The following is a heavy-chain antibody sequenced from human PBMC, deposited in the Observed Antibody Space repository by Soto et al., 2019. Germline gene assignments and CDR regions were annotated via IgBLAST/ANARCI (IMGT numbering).Heavy chain of an antibody. Sequence: PGGSLRLSCAASGFIXSSYGIHWVRQPPGKGLEWVAHISYDGTNKHYADSVKGRLTISRDNSKNTLYLQMNSLTPEDTALYYCAKDSYFHDSSGYYIFDFWGQGTLVTVSS. CDR3: AKDSYFHDSSGYYIFDF. J-gene: IGHJ4*02. D-gene: IGHD3-22*01. CDR1: GFIXSSYG. CDR2: ISYDGTNK. V-gene: IGHV3-30*18.